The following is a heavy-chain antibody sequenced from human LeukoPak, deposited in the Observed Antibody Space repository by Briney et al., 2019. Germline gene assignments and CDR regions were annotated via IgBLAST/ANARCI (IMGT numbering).Heavy chain of an antibody. CDR1: GGSVSSSYY. D-gene: IGHD3-3*01. Sequence: NPSETLSLTCTVSGGSVSSSYYWGWIRQPPGKGLEWIGSICSGGNICSNPSLESRVIISVDSSRSHFFLQLTSATAADTAVYFCARDGPWRSDYWGQGTLVTVSS. V-gene: IGHV4-39*02. J-gene: IGHJ4*02. CDR3: ARDGPWRSDY. CDR2: ICSGGNI.